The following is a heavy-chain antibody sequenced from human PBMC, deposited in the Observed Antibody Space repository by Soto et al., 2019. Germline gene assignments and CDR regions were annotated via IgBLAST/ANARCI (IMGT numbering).Heavy chain of an antibody. CDR1: GGSISSSSYY. D-gene: IGHD6-19*01. CDR2: IYYSGST. Sequence: QLQLQESGPGLVKPSETLSLTCTVSGGSISSSSYYWGWIRQPPGKGLEWIGSIYYSGSTYYNPSLKSRVTISVDTSKNQFSLKLSSVTAADTAVYYCARPTSGWYKDAFDIWGQGTMVTVSS. CDR3: ARPTSGWYKDAFDI. V-gene: IGHV4-39*01. J-gene: IGHJ3*02.